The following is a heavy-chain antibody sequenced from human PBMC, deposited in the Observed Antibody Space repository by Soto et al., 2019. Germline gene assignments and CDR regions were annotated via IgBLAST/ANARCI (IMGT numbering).Heavy chain of an antibody. J-gene: IGHJ3*02. D-gene: IGHD2-2*01. Sequence: ASVKVCCKASGYTFTSYDINWVRQATGQGLEWMGWVNPNSGNTGYAQKFQGRVTMTRNTSISTAYMELSSLRSEDTAVYYCARAYCSSTSCYGFGAFDIWGQGTMVTVSS. CDR1: GYTFTSYD. CDR2: VNPNSGNT. V-gene: IGHV1-8*01. CDR3: ARAYCSSTSCYGFGAFDI.